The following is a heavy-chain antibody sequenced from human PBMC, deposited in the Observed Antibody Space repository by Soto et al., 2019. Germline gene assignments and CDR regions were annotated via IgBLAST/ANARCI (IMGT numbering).Heavy chain of an antibody. CDR3: ARQAYCSSASCPIDY. Sequence: GESLKISCKGSGYSFASYWIGWVRQMPGKGLEWMGIIYPGDSDTRCSPSFQGQVTISADKSISTAYLQWNSLKASDTAMYYCARQAYCSSASCPIDYWGQGTLVTSPQ. J-gene: IGHJ4*02. V-gene: IGHV5-51*01. CDR2: IYPGDSDT. CDR1: GYSFASYW. D-gene: IGHD2-2*01.